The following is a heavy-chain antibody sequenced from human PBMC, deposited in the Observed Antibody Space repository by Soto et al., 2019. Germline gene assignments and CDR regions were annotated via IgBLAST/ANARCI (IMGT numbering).Heavy chain of an antibody. CDR2: IYHTGST. D-gene: IGHD7-27*01. CDR3: ARDTHWGLGD. CDR1: GDSINTNNW. V-gene: IGHV4-4*02. J-gene: IGHJ4*02. Sequence: QVQLQESGPGLVKPSETLSLTCAVSGDSINTNNWWSWVRQPPGRGLEWIGEIYHTGSTNYNPSLKSRVTISADRSKTQLSLRLNSVTAAATAVYFCARDTHWGLGDWGQGTLVIVSS.